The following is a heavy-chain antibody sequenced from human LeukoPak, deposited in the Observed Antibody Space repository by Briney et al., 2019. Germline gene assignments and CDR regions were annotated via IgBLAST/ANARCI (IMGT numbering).Heavy chain of an antibody. CDR3: ARQGDWESSYFDY. V-gene: IGHV1-69*05. Sequence: SVKVSCKASGGTFSSYAISWVRQAPGQGLEWMGGIIPIFGTANYAQKFQGRVTMTRDTSISTAYMELSNLRSDDTAVYYCARQGDWESSYFDYWGQGVLVTVAS. CDR1: GGTFSSYA. D-gene: IGHD2-21*02. CDR2: IIPIFGTA. J-gene: IGHJ4*02.